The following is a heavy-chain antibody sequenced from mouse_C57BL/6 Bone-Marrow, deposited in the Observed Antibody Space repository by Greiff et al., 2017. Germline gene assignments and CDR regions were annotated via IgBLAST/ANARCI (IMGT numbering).Heavy chain of an antibody. V-gene: IGHV1-82*01. Sequence: QVQLKQSGPELVKPGASVKISCKASGYAFSSSWMNWVKQRPGKGLEWIGRIYPGDGDTNYNGKFKGKATLTADKSSSTAYMQLSSLTSEDSAVYFCARLGAYYSHYYAMDFWGQGTSVTVSS. D-gene: IGHD2-12*01. CDR2: IYPGDGDT. CDR3: ARLGAYYSHYYAMDF. J-gene: IGHJ4*01. CDR1: GYAFSSSW.